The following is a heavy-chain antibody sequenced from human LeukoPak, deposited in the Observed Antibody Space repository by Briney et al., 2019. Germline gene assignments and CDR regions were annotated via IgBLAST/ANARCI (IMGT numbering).Heavy chain of an antibody. CDR1: GGTFSSYA. J-gene: IGHJ4*02. D-gene: IGHD2-2*01. V-gene: IGHV1-69*13. Sequence: SVKVSCKASGGTFSSYAISWVRQAPGQGLEWMGGIIPIFGTANYAQKFQGRVTITADESTSTAYMELSGLRSEDTAVYYCARLISSKGYFDYWGQGTLVTVSS. CDR3: ARLISSKGYFDY. CDR2: IIPIFGTA.